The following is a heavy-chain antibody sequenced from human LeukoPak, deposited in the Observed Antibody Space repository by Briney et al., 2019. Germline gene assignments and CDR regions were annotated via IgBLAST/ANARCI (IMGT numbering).Heavy chain of an antibody. Sequence: GGSLRLSCAASGFTFSSYAMHWVRQAPGKGLEWVAVISYDGSNKYYADSVKGRFTISRDNSKNTLYLQMNSLRAEDTAVYYCASSLWFGEDPFTDYYYGMDVWGQGTTVTVSS. CDR1: GFTFSSYA. V-gene: IGHV3-30-3*01. J-gene: IGHJ6*02. CDR2: ISYDGSNK. D-gene: IGHD3-10*01. CDR3: ASSLWFGEDPFTDYYYGMDV.